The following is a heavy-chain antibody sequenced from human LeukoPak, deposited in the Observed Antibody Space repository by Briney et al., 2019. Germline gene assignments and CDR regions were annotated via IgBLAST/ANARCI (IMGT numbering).Heavy chain of an antibody. J-gene: IGHJ4*02. CDR2: ISYDGSNK. CDR1: GFAFSSYG. V-gene: IGHV3-30*18. CDR3: AKDDTYSSSWNY. D-gene: IGHD6-13*01. Sequence: GGSLRLSCAASGFAFSSYGMHWVRQAPGKGLEWVAVISYDGSNKYYADSVKGRFTISRDNSKNTLYLQMNSLRAEDTAVYYCAKDDTYSSSWNYWGQGTLVTVSS.